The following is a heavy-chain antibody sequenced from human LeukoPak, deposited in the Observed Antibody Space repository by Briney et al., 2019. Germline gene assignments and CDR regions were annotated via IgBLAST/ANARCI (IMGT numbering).Heavy chain of an antibody. V-gene: IGHV1-2*02. CDR1: GYTFTGYY. CDR3: ARSGRDYYDSSGYFVDY. CDR2: INPNSGGT. J-gene: IGHJ4*02. D-gene: IGHD3-22*01. Sequence: ASVKVSCKASGYTFTGYYMHWVRQAPGQGLEWMGWINPNSGGTNYAQKFQGRVTMTRDTSISTAYMELSRLRSDDTAVYYCARSGRDYYDSSGYFVDYWGQGTLVTVSS.